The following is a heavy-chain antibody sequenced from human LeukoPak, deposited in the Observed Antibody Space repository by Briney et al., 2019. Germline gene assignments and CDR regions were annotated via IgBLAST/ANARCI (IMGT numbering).Heavy chain of an antibody. CDR3: AKPIAEPGTSFGYYYYGLYV. Sequence: PGGSLRLSCAASGFTFSNYAMSWVRQAPGKGLEWVSGISASGGSTYDADSVTGRFTISRDNPKKTLYLQMNSLRVEDTAVYYCAKPIAEPGTSFGYYYYGLYVWGQGTTVTVSS. J-gene: IGHJ6*02. D-gene: IGHD6-19*01. V-gene: IGHV3-23*01. CDR2: ISASGGST. CDR1: GFTFSNYA.